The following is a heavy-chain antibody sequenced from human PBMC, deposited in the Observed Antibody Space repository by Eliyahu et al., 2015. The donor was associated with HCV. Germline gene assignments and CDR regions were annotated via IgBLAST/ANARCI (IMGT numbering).Heavy chain of an antibody. D-gene: IGHD3-9*01. CDR1: GGSLRDYY. J-gene: IGHJ5*01. Sequence: QVHLQQWGAGLLKPSETLSLTCAVYGGSLRDYYWTWIRQPPGKGLEWIGEINDAGTTNYSPSLKSRVTISIDTSKKQFSLKLTSVTAADTAVYYCVRGRQAITWGHGTLVTVSA. CDR3: VRGRQAIT. CDR2: INDAGTT. V-gene: IGHV4-34*01.